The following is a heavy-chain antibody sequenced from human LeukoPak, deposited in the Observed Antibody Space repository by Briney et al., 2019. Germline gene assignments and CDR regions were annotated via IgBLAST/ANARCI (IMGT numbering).Heavy chain of an antibody. J-gene: IGHJ4*02. D-gene: IGHD3-10*01. CDR2: INHSGST. CDR1: GGSFSGYH. CDR3: ARRSYDSGSYYLGWYFDY. Sequence: SETLSLTCVVYGGSFSGYHWNWIRQPPGKGLEWIGEINHSGSTNYNPSLKSRVTISVDTSKNQFSLKLTSVTAADTAVYYCARRSYDSGSYYLGWYFDYWGQGTLVTVSS. V-gene: IGHV4-34*01.